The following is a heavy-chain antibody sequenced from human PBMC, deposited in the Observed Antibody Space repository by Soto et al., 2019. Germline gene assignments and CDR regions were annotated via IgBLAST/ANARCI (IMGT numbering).Heavy chain of an antibody. CDR3: ARGSFYYYMDV. V-gene: IGHV3-23*01. CDR1: GFTFSSYF. CDR2: ISRSSGSS. Sequence: GGSLRLSCAASGFTFSSYFMTWVRQAPGKGLEWVSSISRSSGSSYYVDSVRGRFTISRDNAKNTLYLQMNSLRAEDTAVYYCARGSFYYYMDVWGKGTTVTVSS. J-gene: IGHJ6*03.